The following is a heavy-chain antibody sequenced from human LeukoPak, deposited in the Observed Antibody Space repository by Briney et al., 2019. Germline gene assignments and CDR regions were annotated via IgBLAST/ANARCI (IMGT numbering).Heavy chain of an antibody. Sequence: ASVKVSCKASGYTFTSYGISWVRQAPGQGLEWMGWISAYNGNTNYAQKLQGRVTMTTDTSTSTAYMELRSLRSDDTAVYYCARERDGMYYYDSSGYTHNWFDPWGQGTLVTVSS. J-gene: IGHJ5*02. D-gene: IGHD3-22*01. CDR1: GYTFTSYG. CDR3: ARERDGMYYYDSSGYTHNWFDP. CDR2: ISAYNGNT. V-gene: IGHV1-18*01.